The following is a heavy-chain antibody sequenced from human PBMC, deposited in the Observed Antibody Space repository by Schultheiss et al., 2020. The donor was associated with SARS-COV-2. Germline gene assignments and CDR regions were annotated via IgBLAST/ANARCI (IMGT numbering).Heavy chain of an antibody. CDR3: ARDSWISSGWYVRNYYYYGMDV. D-gene: IGHD6-19*01. CDR1: GFTVSSNY. CDR2: IYSCGST. Sequence: GGSLRLSCAASGFTVSSNYMSWVRQAPGKGLEWVSVIYSCGSTYYADSVKGRFTISRDNSKNTLYLQMNSLRAEDTAVYYCARDSWISSGWYVRNYYYYGMDVWGQGTTVTVSS. V-gene: IGHV3-66*03. J-gene: IGHJ6*02.